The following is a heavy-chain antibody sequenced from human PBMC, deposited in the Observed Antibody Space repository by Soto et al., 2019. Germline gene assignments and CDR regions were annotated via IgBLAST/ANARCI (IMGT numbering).Heavy chain of an antibody. V-gene: IGHV4-4*02. D-gene: IGHD3-10*01. CDR1: GGSISSSNW. J-gene: IGHJ5*02. CDR2: IYHSGST. Sequence: QVQLQESGPGLVKPSGTLSLTCAVSGGSISSSNWWSWVRQPPGKGLEWIGEIYHSGSTNYNPSLKRRVTISVDKSKNQFSLKLSSVTAADTAVYYCARTQGAWFGELLRLPGWFDPWGQGTLVTVSS. CDR3: ARTQGAWFGELLRLPGWFDP.